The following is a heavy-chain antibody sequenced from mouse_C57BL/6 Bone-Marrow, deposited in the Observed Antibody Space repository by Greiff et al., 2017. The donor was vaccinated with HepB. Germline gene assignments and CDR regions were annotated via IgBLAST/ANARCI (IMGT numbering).Heavy chain of an antibody. CDR2: INPGSGGT. CDR3: ARCYYSSYGVAY. CDR1: GYAFTNYL. J-gene: IGHJ3*01. V-gene: IGHV1-54*01. D-gene: IGHD2-5*01. Sequence: VQLKESGAELVRPGTSVKVSCKASGYAFTNYLIEWVKQRPGQGLEWIGVINPGSGGTNYNEKFKGKATLTADKPSSTAYMQHSSLTTEDSAVYFGARCYYSSYGVAYWGQGTLVTVSA.